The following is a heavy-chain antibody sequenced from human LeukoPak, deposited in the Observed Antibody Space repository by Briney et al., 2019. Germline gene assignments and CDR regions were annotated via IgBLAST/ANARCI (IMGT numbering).Heavy chain of an antibody. J-gene: IGHJ4*02. V-gene: IGHV4-59*01. D-gene: IGHD5-18*01. CDR1: GGSISSYY. Sequence: SETVSLTCTVSGGSISSYYWRWVRLPPGKGLEWIGYIYYTGATYYNPSLKSRVTISLDTSKNHCSLKLSSVTAADAAVYYCARAGYSYGTGYYFDYWGQGALVTVSS. CDR3: ARAGYSYGTGYYFDY. CDR2: IYYTGAT.